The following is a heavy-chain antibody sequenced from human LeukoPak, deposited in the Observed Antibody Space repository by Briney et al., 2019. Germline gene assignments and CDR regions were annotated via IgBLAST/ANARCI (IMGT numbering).Heavy chain of an antibody. CDR1: GFTFSSYA. Sequence: GGSLRLSCAASGFTFSSYAMSWARQAPGKGLEWVSAIGGSGASTYYADSVKGRFTISRDNSKSTLYLQMNSLRAEDTAVYYCTKELHVAVAVADYYYFYMDVWGRGTAVTVSS. J-gene: IGHJ6*03. D-gene: IGHD6-19*01. CDR2: IGGSGAST. V-gene: IGHV3-23*01. CDR3: TKELHVAVAVADYYYFYMDV.